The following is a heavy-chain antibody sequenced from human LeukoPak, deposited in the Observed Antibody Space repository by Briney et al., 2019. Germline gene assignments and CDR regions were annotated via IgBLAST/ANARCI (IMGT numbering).Heavy chain of an antibody. CDR3: ARDVSGRFDYYGSGSYLDY. Sequence: NPGGSLRLSCAASGFTFSSYSMNWVRQAPGKGLEWVSSISSSSIYLHYTYSLKGRFTMSRDNAKNSLYLQMNSLRAEDTAVYYCARDVSGRFDYYGSGSYLDYWRQGTLVIVSS. CDR2: ISSSSIYL. D-gene: IGHD3-10*01. CDR1: GFTFSSYS. J-gene: IGHJ4*02. V-gene: IGHV3-21*01.